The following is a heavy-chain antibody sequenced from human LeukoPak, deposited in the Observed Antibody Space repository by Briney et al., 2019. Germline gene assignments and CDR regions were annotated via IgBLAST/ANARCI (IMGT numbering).Heavy chain of an antibody. CDR1: GFTFSSYS. D-gene: IGHD6-6*01. V-gene: IGHV3-21*01. Sequence: PGGSLRLSCAASGFTFSSYSMNWVRQAPGKGLEWVSSISSSSSYVYYADSVKGRFTISRDNAKNSLYLQMNSLRAEDTAVYYCARGISSSPVNFDYWGQGTLVTVSS. CDR3: ARGISSSPVNFDY. J-gene: IGHJ4*02. CDR2: ISSSSSYV.